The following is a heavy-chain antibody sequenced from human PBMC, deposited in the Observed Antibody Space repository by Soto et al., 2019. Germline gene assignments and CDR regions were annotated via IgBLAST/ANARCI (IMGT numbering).Heavy chain of an antibody. D-gene: IGHD3-3*01. Sequence: AGGSLRLSCAASGVTFSDYYMSWIRQAPGKGLEWVSYISSSGSTIYYADSVKGRFTISRDNAKNSLYLQMNSLRAEDTAVYYCARVPITLFGVGYYYMDVWGKGTTVTVSS. CDR2: ISSSGSTI. V-gene: IGHV3-11*01. J-gene: IGHJ6*03. CDR3: ARVPITLFGVGYYYMDV. CDR1: GVTFSDYY.